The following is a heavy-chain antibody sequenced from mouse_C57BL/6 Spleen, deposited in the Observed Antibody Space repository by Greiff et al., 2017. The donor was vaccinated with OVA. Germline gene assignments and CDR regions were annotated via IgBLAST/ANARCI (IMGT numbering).Heavy chain of an antibody. CDR3: ARGAGNWDY. CDR1: GYTFTDYY. V-gene: IGHV1-26*01. Sequence: EVQLQQSGPELVKPGASVKISCKASGYTFTDYYMNWVKQSHGKSLEWIGDINPNNGGTSYNQKFKGKATLTVDKSSSTAYMELRSLTSEDSAVYYCARGAGNWDYWGQGTTLTVSS. J-gene: IGHJ2*01. CDR2: INPNNGGT. D-gene: IGHD3-3*01.